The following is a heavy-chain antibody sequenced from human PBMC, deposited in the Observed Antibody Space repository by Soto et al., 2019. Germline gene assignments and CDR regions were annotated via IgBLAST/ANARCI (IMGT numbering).Heavy chain of an antibody. CDR2: ISSSSSYI. CDR1: GFTFSSYS. CDR3: ARAFTERPVGVYTTGTIS. Sequence: GGSLRLSCAASGFTFSSYSMNWVRQAPGKGLEWVASISSSSSYIYYADSVKGRFTISRDKAKNTLYLQMNSLRAEDTAAYYCARAFTERPVGVYTTGTISWGQGTLVTVSS. D-gene: IGHD1-1*01. J-gene: IGHJ5*02. V-gene: IGHV3-21*01.